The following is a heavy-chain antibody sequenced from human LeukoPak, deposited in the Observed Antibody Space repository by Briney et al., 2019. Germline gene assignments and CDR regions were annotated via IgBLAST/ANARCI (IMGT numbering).Heavy chain of an antibody. CDR1: GYSFTSYW. Sequence: GESLKISCKGSGYSFTSYWIGWVRQMPGKGLEWMGIIYPGDSDTGYSPSFQGQVTISADKSISTAYLQWSSLKASDTAMYYCARASWDRRTSDDYYGMDVWGQGTTVTVSS. CDR3: ARASWDRRTSDDYYGMDV. CDR2: IYPGDSDT. J-gene: IGHJ6*02. V-gene: IGHV5-51*01. D-gene: IGHD6-13*01.